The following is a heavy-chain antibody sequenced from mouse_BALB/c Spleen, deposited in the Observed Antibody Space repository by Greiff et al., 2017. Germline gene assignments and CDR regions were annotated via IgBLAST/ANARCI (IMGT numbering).Heavy chain of an antibody. CDR2: ISDGGSYT. D-gene: IGHD4-1*02. J-gene: IGHJ4*01. V-gene: IGHV5-4*02. Sequence: EVQGVESGGGLVKPGGSLKLSCAASGFTFSDYYMYWVRQTPEKRLEWVATISDGGSYTYYPDSVKGRFTISRDNAKNNLYLQMSSLKSEDTAMYYCASSTGTGAMDYWGQGTSVTVSS. CDR1: GFTFSDYY. CDR3: ASSTGTGAMDY.